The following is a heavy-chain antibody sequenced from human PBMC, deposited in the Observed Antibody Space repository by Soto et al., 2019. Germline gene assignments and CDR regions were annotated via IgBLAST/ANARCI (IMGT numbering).Heavy chain of an antibody. CDR2: IYPGDSDT. Sequence: PGESLKISCAASGFTFSNYAMHWVRQMPGRGLEWMGIIYPGDSDTKYSPSFQGQVTISADKSTNTAYLQWSSLKASDTAMYYCARDAGGGYYFDYWGQGTLVTVSS. J-gene: IGHJ4*02. D-gene: IGHD1-26*01. CDR3: ARDAGGGYYFDY. CDR1: GFTFSNYA. V-gene: IGHV5-51*01.